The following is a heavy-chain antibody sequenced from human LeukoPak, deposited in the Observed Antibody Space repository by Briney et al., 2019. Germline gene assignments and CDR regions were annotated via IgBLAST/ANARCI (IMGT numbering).Heavy chain of an antibody. CDR2: IYPGDSDT. CDR3: ARSAADRSTSLYFQH. V-gene: IGHV5-51*01. J-gene: IGHJ1*01. D-gene: IGHD2/OR15-2a*01. CDR1: GFSFTSFW. Sequence: GVSLKISCKGSGFSFTSFWIGWVRQMPGKDLEWMGIIYPGDSDTRYSPSFQGQVTISADRSTSTAYLQWSRLKASDTAIYYCARSAADRSTSLYFQHWGQGTLVTVSS.